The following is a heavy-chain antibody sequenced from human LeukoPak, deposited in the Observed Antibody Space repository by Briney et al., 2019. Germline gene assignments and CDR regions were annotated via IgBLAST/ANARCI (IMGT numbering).Heavy chain of an antibody. CDR1: GYTFNSYA. CDR3: ARGRTMPFDN. CDR2: VSAYSGAT. D-gene: IGHD2-2*01. V-gene: IGHV1-18*01. J-gene: IGHJ4*02. Sequence: ASVQVSCKASGYTFNSYAITWVRQAPGQGLEWMGWVSAYSGATTYAQEFQHRVTMTTDTSTNTAYMELRSLRSDDTAVYYCARGRTMPFDNWRQGTLVTVSS.